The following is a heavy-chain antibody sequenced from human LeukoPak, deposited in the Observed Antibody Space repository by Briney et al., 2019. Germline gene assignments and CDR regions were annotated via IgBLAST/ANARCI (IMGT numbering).Heavy chain of an antibody. J-gene: IGHJ4*02. CDR2: IRYDGSNK. V-gene: IGHV3-30*02. CDR3: AKSKVIVVVPAAIDDY. CDR1: GFTFSSYG. Sequence: GSLRLSCAASGFTFSSYGMHWVRQAPGKGLEWVAIIRYDGSNKYYADSVKGRFTISRDNSKNTLYLQMNSLRAEDTAVYYCAKSKVIVVVPAAIDDYWGQGTLVTVSS. D-gene: IGHD2-2*01.